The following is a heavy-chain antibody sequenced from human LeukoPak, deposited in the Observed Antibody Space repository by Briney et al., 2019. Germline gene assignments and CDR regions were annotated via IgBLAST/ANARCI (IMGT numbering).Heavy chain of an antibody. D-gene: IGHD4-17*01. CDR1: GFTFSDHY. CDR2: VRIKANGYTT. V-gene: IGHV3-72*01. J-gene: IGHJ4*02. CDR3: ARGGPNGDPDY. Sequence: PGGPLRLSCAASGFTFSDHYMDWVRQAPGKGLEWVGRVRIKANGYTTEYAASVKGRFTISRDDSNNSLYLQMNSLETEDTAVYYCARGGPNGDPDYWGQGTLVTVSS.